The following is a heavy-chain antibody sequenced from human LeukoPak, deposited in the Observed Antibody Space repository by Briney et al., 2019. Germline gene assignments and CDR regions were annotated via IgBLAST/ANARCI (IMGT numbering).Heavy chain of an antibody. J-gene: IGHJ4*02. CDR3: ARTGRGYRYYFDS. D-gene: IGHD1-1*01. V-gene: IGHV4-30-2*01. CDR1: GGSISGDGHS. CDR2: LYHSGSA. Sequence: SETLSLTCAVSGGSISGDGHSWTWLRQPPGKGLELIGYLYHSGSADYNPSLRSRVTISGDRSKNQFSLQLTSVTAADTAVYYCARTGRGYRYYFDSWGPGTLVTVSS.